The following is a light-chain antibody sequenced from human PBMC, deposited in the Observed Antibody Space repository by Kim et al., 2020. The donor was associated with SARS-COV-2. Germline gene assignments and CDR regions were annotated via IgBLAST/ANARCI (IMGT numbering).Light chain of an antibody. CDR3: CSYAGSYSFV. V-gene: IGLV2-11*01. CDR1: SSNVGGYNY. CDR2: DVL. J-gene: IGLJ1*01. Sequence: GQAVTISCTGSSSNVGGYNYVSWYQQHPGKAPKLMIYDVLKRPSGVPDRFSGSKSGNTASLTISGLQADDEADYYCCSYAGSYSFVFGSGTKVTVL.